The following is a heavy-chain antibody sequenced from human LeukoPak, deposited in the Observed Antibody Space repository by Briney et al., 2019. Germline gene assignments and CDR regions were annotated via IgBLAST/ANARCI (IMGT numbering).Heavy chain of an antibody. CDR1: GFTFSSYG. D-gene: IGHD3-10*01. CDR2: ISYDGSNK. Sequence: GGSLRLSCAASGFTFSSYGMHWVRQAPGKGLEWVAVISYDGSNKYYADSVKGRFTISRDNSKNTLYLQMNSLRAEDTAVYYCAKPLKQLLWFGELYRWGQGTLVTVSS. CDR3: AKPLKQLLWFGELYR. J-gene: IGHJ5*02. V-gene: IGHV3-30*18.